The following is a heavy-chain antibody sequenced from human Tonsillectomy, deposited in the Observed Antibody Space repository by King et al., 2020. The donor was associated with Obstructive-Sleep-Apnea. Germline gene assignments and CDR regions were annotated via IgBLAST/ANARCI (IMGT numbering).Heavy chain of an antibody. D-gene: IGHD3-10*01. CDR1: GGSISSYY. Sequence: VQLQESGPGLVKPSETLSLTCTVSGGSISSYYWSWIRQPPGKGLEWIGDIYYSVSTHYNPSLKSRVTISVETSKNQFSLKLSSVTAADTAVYFCATVLWFGENGYFDYWGQGTLVTVSS. V-gene: IGHV4-59*01. CDR3: ATVLWFGENGYFDY. CDR2: IYYSVST. J-gene: IGHJ4*02.